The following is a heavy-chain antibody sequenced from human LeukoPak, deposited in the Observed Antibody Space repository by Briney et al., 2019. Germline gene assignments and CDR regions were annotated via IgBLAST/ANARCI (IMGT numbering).Heavy chain of an antibody. J-gene: IGHJ4*02. D-gene: IGHD1-26*01. CDR1: GYTFTSYW. CDR3: ASHEIGSDFDY. CDR2: IYPGDSDT. V-gene: IGHV5-51*01. Sequence: KVSCKASGYTFTSYWGGWVRQMPGKALEWLGIIYPGDSDTRYSPSFQGQVTISADKSISTDYLQCSSLKASDTAMYYCASHEIGSDFDYWGQGTLVTVSS.